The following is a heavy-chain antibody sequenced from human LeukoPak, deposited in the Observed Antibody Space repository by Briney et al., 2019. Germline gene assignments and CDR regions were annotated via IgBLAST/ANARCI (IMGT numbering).Heavy chain of an antibody. V-gene: IGHV1-8*01. CDR2: MNPNSGNT. CDR1: GYTFTSYD. CDR3: ARGYPSSMVTDPHVYYFDY. D-gene: IGHD5-18*01. J-gene: IGHJ4*02. Sequence: ASVKVSCKASGYTFTSYDINWVRQATGQGLEWMGWMNPNSGNTGYAQKFQGRVTMTRNTSISTAYMELSSLRSEDTAVYYCARGYPSSMVTDPHVYYFDYWGQGTLVTVSS.